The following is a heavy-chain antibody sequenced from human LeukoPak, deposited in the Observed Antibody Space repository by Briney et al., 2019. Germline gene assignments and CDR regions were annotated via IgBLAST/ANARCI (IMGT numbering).Heavy chain of an antibody. CDR2: ISYDGSNK. D-gene: IGHD1-26*01. CDR1: GFTFSSYA. Sequence: GGSLRLSCAASGFTFSSYAMHWVRQAPGKGLEWVAVISYDGSNKYYADSVKGRFTISRDNSKNTLYLQMNSLRAEDTAEYYCARDIGSSGSFGYFDYWGQGTLVTVSS. V-gene: IGHV3-30-3*01. CDR3: ARDIGSSGSFGYFDY. J-gene: IGHJ4*02.